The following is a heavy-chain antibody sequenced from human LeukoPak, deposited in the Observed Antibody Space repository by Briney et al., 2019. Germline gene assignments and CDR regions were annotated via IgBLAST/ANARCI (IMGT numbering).Heavy chain of an antibody. J-gene: IGHJ4*02. Sequence: PGGSLRLSCAASGFTVSSDYMSWVRQAPGKGLEWVSVIYSGGSTYYADSVKGRFTISRDNSKNTLYLQMNSLRAEDTAVYYCAKDRGTMVRGVLDYWGQGTLVTVSS. CDR2: IYSGGST. D-gene: IGHD3-10*01. V-gene: IGHV3-53*01. CDR3: AKDRGTMVRGVLDY. CDR1: GFTVSSDY.